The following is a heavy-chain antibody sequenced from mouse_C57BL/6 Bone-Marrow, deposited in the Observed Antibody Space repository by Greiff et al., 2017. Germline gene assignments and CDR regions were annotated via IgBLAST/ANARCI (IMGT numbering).Heavy chain of an antibody. CDR1: GFSLTSYG. Sequence: VKLQESGPGLVAPSQSLSITCTVSGFSLTSYGVSWVRQPPGKGLEWLGVIWGDGSTNYHSALISRLSISKDNSKSQVFLKLNSLQTDDTATYYCATTTVVAPYYAMDYWGQGTSVTVSS. CDR2: IWGDGST. D-gene: IGHD1-1*01. V-gene: IGHV2-3*01. CDR3: ATTTVVAPYYAMDY. J-gene: IGHJ4*01.